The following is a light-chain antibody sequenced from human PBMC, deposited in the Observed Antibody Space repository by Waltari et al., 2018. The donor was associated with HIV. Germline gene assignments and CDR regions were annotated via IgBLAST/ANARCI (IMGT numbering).Light chain of an antibody. V-gene: IGLV3-21*04. CDR1: DIGSKR. CDR2: DDD. J-gene: IGLJ2*01. CDR3: QVWDFRSDEVI. Sequence: SYMLTQSPSVSVAQGKTAAITCGGNDIGSKRVHWYQHKSGQAPVLIIYDDDDRPSGIPERFSGSNSANTATLTITRVEAGDEADYFCQVWDFRSDEVIFGGGTKMTVL.